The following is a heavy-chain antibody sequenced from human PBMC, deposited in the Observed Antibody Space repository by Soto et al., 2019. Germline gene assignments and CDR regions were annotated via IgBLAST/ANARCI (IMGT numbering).Heavy chain of an antibody. Sequence: EVQLVESGGGLVQPGGSLRLSCAASGFTFSNYWMNWVRQAPGKGLEWVANIKQDGSEKHYVDSVKGRFTISRDNAKNSLFLHMISLRAEDTAVYYCAYTTSSNVNWGQGTLVTVCS. CDR1: GFTFSNYW. V-gene: IGHV3-7*01. CDR3: AYTTSSNVN. D-gene: IGHD6-13*01. J-gene: IGHJ4*02. CDR2: IKQDGSEK.